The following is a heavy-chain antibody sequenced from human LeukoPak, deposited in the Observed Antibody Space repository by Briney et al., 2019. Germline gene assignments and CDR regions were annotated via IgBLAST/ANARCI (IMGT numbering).Heavy chain of an antibody. CDR2: IYYSGST. V-gene: IGHV4-59*01. Sequence: SETLSLTCTVSGGSISSYYWSWIRQPPGKGLEWIGYIYYSGSTNYNPSLKSRVTISVDTSKNQFSPKLSSVTAADTAVYYCARRGYYDSSGYYPYYFDYWGQGTLVTVSS. CDR1: GGSISSYY. CDR3: ARRGYYDSSGYYPYYFDY. D-gene: IGHD3-22*01. J-gene: IGHJ4*02.